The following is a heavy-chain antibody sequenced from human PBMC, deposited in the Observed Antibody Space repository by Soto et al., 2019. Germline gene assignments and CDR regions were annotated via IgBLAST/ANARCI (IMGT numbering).Heavy chain of an antibody. CDR3: ARDDPTGLFDF. V-gene: IGHV4-59*01. Sequence: QVQLQESGPGLVRPAETLSLTCSVSTGSMRTYYWTWIRQSPGKGLEWIGQISHTGRTKYNPSLERRDTITVDTSKKQFTLKLTSVTAADTALYYCARDDPTGLFDFWGQGNLVTVSS. CDR1: TGSMRTYY. CDR2: ISHTGRT. J-gene: IGHJ4*02. D-gene: IGHD3-3*01.